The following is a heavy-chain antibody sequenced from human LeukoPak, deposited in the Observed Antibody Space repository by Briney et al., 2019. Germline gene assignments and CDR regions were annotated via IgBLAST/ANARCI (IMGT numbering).Heavy chain of an antibody. CDR2: ISNGDGTI. CDR1: GGSISSSSYY. J-gene: IGHJ4*02. V-gene: IGHV3-11*04. CDR3: ARDGGSSWYFDY. Sequence: LSLTCTVSGGSISSSSYYWGWIRQAPGKGLEWVSYISNGDGTIKHADSVKGRFTISRDNAKNSLYLQMNSLRVEDTAVYYCARDGGSSWYFDYWGQGTLVTVSS. D-gene: IGHD6-13*01.